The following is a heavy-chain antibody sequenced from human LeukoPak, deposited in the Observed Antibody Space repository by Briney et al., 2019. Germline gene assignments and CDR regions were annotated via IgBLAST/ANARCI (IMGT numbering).Heavy chain of an antibody. CDR3: ASAGYYYGSGSSGYYFDY. D-gene: IGHD3-10*01. J-gene: IGHJ4*02. Sequence: GASVKVSCKASGYTFTGYYMHWVRQAPGQGLEWMGWINPNSGNTGYAQKFQGRVTITRNTSISTAYMELSSLRSEDTAVYYCASAGYYYGSGSSGYYFDYWGQGTLVTVSS. V-gene: IGHV1-8*03. CDR1: GYTFTGYY. CDR2: INPNSGNT.